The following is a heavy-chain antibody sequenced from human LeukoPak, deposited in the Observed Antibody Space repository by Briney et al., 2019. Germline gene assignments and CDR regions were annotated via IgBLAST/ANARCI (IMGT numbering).Heavy chain of an antibody. Sequence: GASVKVSCKASGYTFTIYYMHWVRQDPGQGLEWIAWINPNSGATTYAQRFQGRVTMTRDTSISTAYMELSGLTSDDTGVYYCARNPPYCTSTDCYNDYWGQGTLVTVSS. CDR1: GYTFTIYY. CDR2: INPNSGAT. D-gene: IGHD2-2*02. J-gene: IGHJ4*02. CDR3: ARNPPYCTSTDCYNDY. V-gene: IGHV1-2*02.